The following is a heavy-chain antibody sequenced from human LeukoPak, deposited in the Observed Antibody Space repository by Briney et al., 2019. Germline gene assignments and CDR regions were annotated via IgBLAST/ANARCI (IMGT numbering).Heavy chain of an antibody. CDR2: ISAHDGTR. J-gene: IGHJ4*02. V-gene: IGHV1-18*01. Sequence: ASVKVSCKASGYTYTNYGITWVRQAPGQGLEWMGWISAHDGTRNYALKHEDRVTMTTDTSTSTAYMELRGLRSDDTAVYYCARRSTLYSSGRFYFDYWGQGTLVTVSS. CDR3: ARRSTLYSSGRFYFDY. D-gene: IGHD6-19*01. CDR1: GYTYTNYG.